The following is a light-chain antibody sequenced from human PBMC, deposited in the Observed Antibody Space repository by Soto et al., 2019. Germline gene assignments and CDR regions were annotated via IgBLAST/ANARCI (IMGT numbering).Light chain of an antibody. V-gene: IGLV1-44*01. CDR1: SSNIGGNT. CDR3: AAWDASLNGLV. Sequence: QSALTQPPSASGTPGQRVTISCSGSSSNIGGNTLNWYQQLPGTAPKLLIYSNNQRPSGVPARFSGSKYCTSASLAISGLQSDDDADYYCAAWDASLNGLVFGGGTKLTVL. CDR2: SNN. J-gene: IGLJ2*01.